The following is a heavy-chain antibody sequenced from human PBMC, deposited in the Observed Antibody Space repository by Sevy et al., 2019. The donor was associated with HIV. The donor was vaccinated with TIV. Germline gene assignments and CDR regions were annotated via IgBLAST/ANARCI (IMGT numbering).Heavy chain of an antibody. Sequence: GGSLRLSCAASGFTFSSYSMNWVRQAPGKGLEWVSYISSSSSTILNAGSVKGRFTISRDNAKNSLFLQMNSLRAEDTAVYDCARAGGDTAYAMDVWGQGTTVTVSS. V-gene: IGHV3-48*01. CDR3: ARAGGDTAYAMDV. J-gene: IGHJ6*02. D-gene: IGHD2-21*01. CDR2: ISSSSSTI. CDR1: GFTFSSYS.